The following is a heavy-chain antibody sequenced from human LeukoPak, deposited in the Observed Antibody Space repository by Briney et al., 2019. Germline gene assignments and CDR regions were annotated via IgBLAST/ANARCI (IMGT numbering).Heavy chain of an antibody. J-gene: IGHJ5*02. CDR3: ARHYRQQLPYWFDP. Sequence: SETLSLTCAVSGGSISSSNWWSWVRQPPGKGLEWIGEIYHSGSTNYNPSLKSRVTISVDTSKNQFSLKLSSVTAADTAVYYCARHYRQQLPYWFDPWGQGTLVTVSS. V-gene: IGHV4-4*02. D-gene: IGHD6-13*01. CDR1: GGSISSSNW. CDR2: IYHSGST.